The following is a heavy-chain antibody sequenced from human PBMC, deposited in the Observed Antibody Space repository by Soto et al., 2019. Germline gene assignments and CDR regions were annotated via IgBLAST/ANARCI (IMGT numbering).Heavy chain of an antibody. J-gene: IGHJ4*02. Sequence: QVQLQESGPGLVKPSQTLSLTCTVSGGSISSGGYYWSWIRQHPGKGLEWIGYIYYRGRTYYNPSIKSPFTISVDTSKKQFSLKLSSVTAADTAVYYCARGEPDTAIVRGVTFDYWGQGTLVTVSS. CDR1: GGSISSGGYY. D-gene: IGHD5-18*01. CDR3: ARGEPDTAIVRGVTFDY. V-gene: IGHV4-31*01. CDR2: IYYRGRT.